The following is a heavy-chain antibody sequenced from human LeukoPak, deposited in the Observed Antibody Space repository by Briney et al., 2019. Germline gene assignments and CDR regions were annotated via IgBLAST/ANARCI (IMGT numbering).Heavy chain of an antibody. V-gene: IGHV3-9*01. D-gene: IGHD4-17*01. CDR3: AKDTPNYGDYVLGAFDI. CDR2: ISWNSGSI. J-gene: IGHJ3*02. Sequence: GRSLRLSCAASGFTFDDYAMHWVRQAPGKGLEWVSGISWNSGSIGYADSVKGRFTISRDSAKNSLYLQMNSLRAEDTALYYCAKDTPNYGDYVLGAFDIWGQGTMVTVSS. CDR1: GFTFDDYA.